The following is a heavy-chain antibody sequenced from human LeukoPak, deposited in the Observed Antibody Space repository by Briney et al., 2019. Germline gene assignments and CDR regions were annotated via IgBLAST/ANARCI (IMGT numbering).Heavy chain of an antibody. V-gene: IGHV3-7*04. CDR2: TNQDGSEE. Sequence: GGSLRLSCAASGFDLTTYAMTWVRQAPGKGLEWVANTNQDGSEENYVDSVKGRFTISRDNAKNSLFLQMNSLRVEDTAVYYCARGYIDYVLIFGYWGQGTLVTVSS. CDR3: ARGYIDYVLIFGY. CDR1: GFDLTTYA. J-gene: IGHJ4*02. D-gene: IGHD3-16*01.